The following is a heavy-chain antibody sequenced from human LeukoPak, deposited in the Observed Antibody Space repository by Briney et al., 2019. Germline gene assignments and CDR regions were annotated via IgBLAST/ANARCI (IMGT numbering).Heavy chain of an antibody. CDR3: ARAHSTSATWYYYYYMDI. D-gene: IGHD2-2*01. CDR2: IKPGGSEK. CDR1: GFIFNNYY. J-gene: IGHJ6*03. Sequence: GSLRLSCAASGFIFNNYYMSWVRQAPGKGLEWVANIKPGGSEKYYVDSVKGRFTISRDNAMNSLDLQMDSLRAEDTAVYYCARAHSTSATWYYYYYMDIWGKGTTVTVSS. V-gene: IGHV3-7*04.